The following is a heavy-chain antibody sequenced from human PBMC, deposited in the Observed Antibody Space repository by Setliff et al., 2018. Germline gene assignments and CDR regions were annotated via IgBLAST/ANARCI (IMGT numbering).Heavy chain of an antibody. CDR1: GFTFRTYE. J-gene: IGHJ6*02. V-gene: IGHV3-48*03. CDR2: THRYGVTV. D-gene: IGHD3-22*01. Sequence: LRLSCVVSGFTFRTYEMIWVRQAPGKGLEWVSKTHRYGVTVYSDSVKGRFTISRDNSKNTQYLQLHSLRVEDTAVYYCAREYYDSSGFSYGMDVWGQGTTVTVSS. CDR3: AREYYDSSGFSYGMDV.